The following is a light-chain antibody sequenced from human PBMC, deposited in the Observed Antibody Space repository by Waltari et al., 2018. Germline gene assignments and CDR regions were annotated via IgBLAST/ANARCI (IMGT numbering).Light chain of an antibody. CDR1: QDINKE. CDR2: AAS. Sequence: DIQMTPSPSSLSASVGDRVTVTCRASQDINKELSWYQQKPGKSPTLLIYAASSLQTGVSSRFSGSGSGTDFTLTISSLQPEDVATYYCQQDHSTPWTFGQGTKVEIK. V-gene: IGKV1-27*01. J-gene: IGKJ1*01. CDR3: QQDHSTPWT.